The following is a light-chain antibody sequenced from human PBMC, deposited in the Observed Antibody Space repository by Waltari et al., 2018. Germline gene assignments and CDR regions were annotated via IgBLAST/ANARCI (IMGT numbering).Light chain of an antibody. CDR3: QKYEAIPAT. J-gene: IGKJ1*01. Sequence: EIVLTQSPGTLSLSPGERVTLSCRASQSVGRYLAWYQQKPGQAPRLLIYGASTRATGIPDRFSGSGSGTDFSLIISRLEPEDFAVYFCQKYEAIPATFGQGTKVEIK. CDR2: GAS. V-gene: IGKV3-20*01. CDR1: QSVGRY.